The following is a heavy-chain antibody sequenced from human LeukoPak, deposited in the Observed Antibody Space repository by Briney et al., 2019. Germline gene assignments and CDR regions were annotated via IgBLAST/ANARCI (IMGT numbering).Heavy chain of an antibody. CDR1: GFTFSPYS. J-gene: IGHJ4*02. Sequence: AGGSLRLSCAASGFTFSPYSMTWVRQAPGKGLEWVSSISSGGDDIYYSDLVKGRFTISRDSAKNSLFLQMSNLGADDTAVYYCATKQWLNSWGQGTRVIVSS. D-gene: IGHD6-19*01. V-gene: IGHV3-21*01. CDR2: ISSGGDDI. CDR3: ATKQWLNS.